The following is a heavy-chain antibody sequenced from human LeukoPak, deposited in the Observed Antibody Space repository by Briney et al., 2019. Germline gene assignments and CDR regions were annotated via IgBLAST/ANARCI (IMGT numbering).Heavy chain of an antibody. Sequence: PRGSLRLSCAASGFTLSGFSMSWVRQSPTKGLEWVANIKQDGSERYYVNSVKGRFTISRDNAKNSLSLQMNNLRVEDTAVYYCARAGSHWHYVYWGQGTVVTVSS. J-gene: IGHJ4*02. D-gene: IGHD3-10*01. CDR1: GFTLSGFS. CDR3: ARAGSHWHYVY. CDR2: IKQDGSER. V-gene: IGHV3-7*01.